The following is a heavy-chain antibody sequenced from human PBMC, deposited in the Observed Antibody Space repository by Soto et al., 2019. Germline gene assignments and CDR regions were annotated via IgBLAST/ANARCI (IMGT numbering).Heavy chain of an antibody. CDR3: ATGPGGTIMRR. Sequence: ASEEAACRVSGCTLTELSMPWVRQAPGKGPVWQGDFDPDAGDTIYAQKFQCRITMTEDTSTDTAYKELSSLSSEDTAAYYSATGPGGTIMRRWG. CDR2: FDPDAGDT. J-gene: IGHJ1*01. D-gene: IGHD1-1*01. CDR1: GCTLTELS. V-gene: IGHV1-24*01.